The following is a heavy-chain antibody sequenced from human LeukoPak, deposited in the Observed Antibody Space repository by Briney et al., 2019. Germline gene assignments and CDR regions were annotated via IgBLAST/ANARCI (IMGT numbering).Heavy chain of an antibody. CDR1: GGTFSSYA. CDR2: IIPIFGTA. D-gene: IGHD1-26*01. Sequence: SVKVSCKASGGTFSSYAISWVRQAPGQGLEWMGGIIPIFGTANYAQKFQGRVTITADESTSTAYMELSSLRSEDTAVYYCARNYRSSYGMDVWGQGTTVTVSS. V-gene: IGHV1-69*01. J-gene: IGHJ6*02. CDR3: ARNYRSSYGMDV.